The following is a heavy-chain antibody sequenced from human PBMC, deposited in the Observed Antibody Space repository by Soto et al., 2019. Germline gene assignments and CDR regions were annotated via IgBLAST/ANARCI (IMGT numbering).Heavy chain of an antibody. D-gene: IGHD6-13*01. V-gene: IGHV5-51*01. Sequence: GESLKISCKGSGYSFTTYWIGWVRQMPGRGLEWMGSIYPGDSDTRYSPSFEGQVTISADKSVSTAYLQWTSLKASDTAMYYCARRFRSFSWSDDWGQGTLVTVSS. J-gene: IGHJ4*02. CDR3: ARRFRSFSWSDD. CDR1: GYSFTTYW. CDR2: IYPGDSDT.